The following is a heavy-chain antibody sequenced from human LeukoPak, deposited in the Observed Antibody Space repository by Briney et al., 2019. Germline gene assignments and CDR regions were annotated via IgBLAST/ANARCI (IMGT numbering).Heavy chain of an antibody. V-gene: IGHV4-59*08. CDR2: IYYSGST. CDR3: ARRMGIYSYGQAWFDP. CDR1: GGSISSYY. Sequence: SETLSLTCTVSGGSISSYYWSWIRQPPGKGLEWIGYIYYSGSTNYNPSLKSRVTISVDTSKNQFSLKLSPVTAADTAVYYCARRMGIYSYGQAWFDPWGQGTLVTVSS. D-gene: IGHD5-18*01. J-gene: IGHJ5*02.